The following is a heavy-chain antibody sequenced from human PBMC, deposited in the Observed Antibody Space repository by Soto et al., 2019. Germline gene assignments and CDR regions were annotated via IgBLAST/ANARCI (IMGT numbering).Heavy chain of an antibody. D-gene: IGHD3-16*02. CDR3: AKSGSDYDYIWGSYRNQQYFQH. Sequence: GGSLRLSCAASGFTFSSYAMSWVRQAPGKGLEWVSAISGSGGSTYYADSVKGRFTISRDNSKNTLYLQMNSLRAEDTAVYYCAKSGSDYDYIWGSYRNQQYFQHWGQGTLVTVSS. V-gene: IGHV3-23*01. CDR1: GFTFSSYA. CDR2: ISGSGGST. J-gene: IGHJ1*01.